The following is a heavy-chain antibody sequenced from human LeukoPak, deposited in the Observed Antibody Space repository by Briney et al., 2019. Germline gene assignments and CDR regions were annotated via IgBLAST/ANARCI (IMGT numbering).Heavy chain of an antibody. J-gene: IGHJ4*02. V-gene: IGHV3-30*03. CDR3: ARDPPDSSGYGGFDY. Sequence: GGSLRLSCAASGFTFSSYSMNWVRQAPGKGLEWVAVISYDGSNKYYADSVKGRFTISRDNSKNTLYLQMNSLRAEDTAVYYCARDPPDSSGYGGFDYWGQGTLVTVSS. CDR2: ISYDGSNK. CDR1: GFTFSSYS. D-gene: IGHD3-22*01.